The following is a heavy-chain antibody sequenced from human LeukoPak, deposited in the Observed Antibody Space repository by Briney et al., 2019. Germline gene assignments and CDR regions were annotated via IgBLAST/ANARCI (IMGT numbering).Heavy chain of an antibody. D-gene: IGHD3-22*01. CDR3: ARGGDYYDSSGYYYVGAFDI. J-gene: IGHJ3*02. CDR2: ISYDGSNK. V-gene: IGHV3-30*04. Sequence: GRSLRLSCAASGFTFSSYAMHWVRQAPGKGLEWVAVISYDGSNKYYADSVKGRFTISRDNSKNTLYLQMNSLRAEDTAVYYCARGGDYYDSSGYYYVGAFDIWGQGTMVTVSS. CDR1: GFTFSSYA.